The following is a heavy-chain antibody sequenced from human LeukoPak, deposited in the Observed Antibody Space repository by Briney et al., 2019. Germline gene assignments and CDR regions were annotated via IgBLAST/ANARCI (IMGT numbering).Heavy chain of an antibody. D-gene: IGHD3-22*01. Sequence: PGGSLRLSCTASGFTFGDYAMSWVRQAPGKGLEWVGFIRSKAYGGTTEYAASVRGRFTISRDDSKSIAYLQMNSLKTEDTAVYSGTRHVVITTVFDYWGQGTLVTVSS. CDR1: GFTFGDYA. V-gene: IGHV3-49*04. J-gene: IGHJ4*02. CDR3: TRHVVITTVFDY. CDR2: IRSKAYGGTT.